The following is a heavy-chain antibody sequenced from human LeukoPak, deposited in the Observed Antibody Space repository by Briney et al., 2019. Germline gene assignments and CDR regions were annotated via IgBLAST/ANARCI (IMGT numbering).Heavy chain of an antibody. J-gene: IGHJ4*02. Sequence: GRSLRLSCVASGFIFSDYGMHWVRRAPDKGLEWVAVIWYDGSNKHYADSVEGRFTISRDNSRNTVSLQMNSLRAEDTALYYCARGPVTAPAYFDYWGQGTLVTVSS. D-gene: IGHD2-21*02. CDR3: ARGPVTAPAYFDY. CDR2: IWYDGSNK. V-gene: IGHV3-33*08. CDR1: GFIFSDYG.